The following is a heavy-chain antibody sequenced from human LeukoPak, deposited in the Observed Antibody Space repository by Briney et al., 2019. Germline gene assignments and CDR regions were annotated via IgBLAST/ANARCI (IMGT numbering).Heavy chain of an antibody. Sequence: GGSLRLSYAASGFTVSGSYMSWVRQAPGKGLEWVSIIYSGGTTYYADSVQGRFTISRDNSKNTLYLQLNSLRAEDTAVYYCAKRGDTLQAFDIWGQGTMVTVSS. CDR1: GFTVSGSY. V-gene: IGHV3-53*01. CDR2: IYSGGTT. D-gene: IGHD1-26*01. CDR3: AKRGDTLQAFDI. J-gene: IGHJ3*02.